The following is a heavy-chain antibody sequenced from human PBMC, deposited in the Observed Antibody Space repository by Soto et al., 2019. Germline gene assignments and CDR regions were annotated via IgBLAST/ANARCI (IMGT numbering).Heavy chain of an antibody. J-gene: IGHJ4*02. CDR2: IYSGGST. CDR1: GFTVSSNY. Sequence: GGSLRLSCAASGFTVSSNYMSWVRQAPGKGLEWVSVIYSGGSTYYADSVKGRFTISRDNSKNTLYLQMNSLRAEDTAVYYCARVRAVAGGPFGDYWGQGTLVTVSS. V-gene: IGHV3-66*01. CDR3: ARVRAVAGGPFGDY. D-gene: IGHD6-19*01.